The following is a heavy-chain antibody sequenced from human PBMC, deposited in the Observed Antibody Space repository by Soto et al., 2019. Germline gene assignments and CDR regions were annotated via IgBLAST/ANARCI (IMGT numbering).Heavy chain of an antibody. CDR1: GFTFDDFT. D-gene: IGHD3-10*01. CDR3: AKDVSGRWGYYAMYV. J-gene: IGHJ6*02. V-gene: IGHV3-43*01. Sequence: EVQLVESGGAVVQPGGSLRLSCSTSGFTFDDFTMHWVRQVPGKGLEWVSVISWAGDTTVYADSVKGRFSISRDNKKKSRHLQMNSLRTEDSAIYYCAKDVSGRWGYYAMYVWGQGTTVTVS. CDR2: ISWAGDTT.